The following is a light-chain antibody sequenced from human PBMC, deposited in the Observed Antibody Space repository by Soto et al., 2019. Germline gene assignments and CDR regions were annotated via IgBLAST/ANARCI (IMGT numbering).Light chain of an antibody. CDR2: GAS. CDR1: QSISSD. V-gene: IGKV3-15*01. Sequence: EIVMTQSPATLSVSPGERATLSCRASQSISSDLAWYQQQPGQAPRLLIYGASTRVLGIPARFSGSGCGTEFTLTISSLQSEDFAVYYCQQYITWPRTFGHGTKVEIK. J-gene: IGKJ1*01. CDR3: QQYITWPRT.